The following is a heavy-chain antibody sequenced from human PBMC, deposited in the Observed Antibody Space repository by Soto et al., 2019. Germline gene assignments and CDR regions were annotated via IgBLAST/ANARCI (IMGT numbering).Heavy chain of an antibody. J-gene: IGHJ5*02. CDR3: ARVLRDYDSSGYFYVPNWFDP. CDR1: GGSVSAYY. CDR2: THSRGRP. V-gene: IGHV4-59*02. D-gene: IGHD3-22*01. Sequence: SETLSLTCTVSGGSVSAYYWSWIRQPPGKGLEWIGYTHSRGRPYYNPSLKSRVSISLDTSKNQFSLRLTSVTAADTAVYYCARVLRDYDSSGYFYVPNWFDPWGQGTLVTVSS.